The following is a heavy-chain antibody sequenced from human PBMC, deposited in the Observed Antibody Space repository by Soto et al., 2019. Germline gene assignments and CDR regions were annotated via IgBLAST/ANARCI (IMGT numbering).Heavy chain of an antibody. D-gene: IGHD3-9*01. CDR1: GYTFTSYG. CDR2: IGAYNGNT. J-gene: IGHJ6*02. CDR3: ARDGGFLTGYVQYGMDV. V-gene: IGHV1-18*01. Sequence: ASVKVSCKASGYTFTSYGISWVRQAPGQGLEWMGWIGAYNGNTNYAQKLQGRVTMTTDTSTSTAYMELRSLRSDDTAVYYCARDGGFLTGYVQYGMDVWGQGTTVTVSS.